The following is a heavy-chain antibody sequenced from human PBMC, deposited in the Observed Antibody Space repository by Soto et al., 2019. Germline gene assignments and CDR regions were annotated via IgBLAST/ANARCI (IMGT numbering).Heavy chain of an antibody. J-gene: IGHJ4*02. D-gene: IGHD2-15*01. V-gene: IGHV3-30-3*01. CDR1: GFTFSSYA. Sequence: QVQLVESGGGVVQPGRSLRLSCAASGFTFSSYAMHWVRQAPGKGLEGVAVISYDGSNKYYADSVKGRFTISRDNSKNTLDLQMNSLRAEDTAVYYCARDGGYDGGNGGGFDYWGQGTLVTVSS. CDR2: ISYDGSNK. CDR3: ARDGGYDGGNGGGFDY.